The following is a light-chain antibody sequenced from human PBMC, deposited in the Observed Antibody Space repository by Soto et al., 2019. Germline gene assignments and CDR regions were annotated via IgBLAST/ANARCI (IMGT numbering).Light chain of an antibody. CDR3: QQYGGSPPYT. V-gene: IGKV3-20*01. CDR1: QSVRSSS. J-gene: IGKJ2*01. CDR2: GAY. Sequence: EIVVTQSPGTLSLSPWERATLSCRASQSVRSSSLAWYQQKPGQPTSLLIYGAYSCATGIPDSFSGSGSGTDFTLTISRLEPEDFAGYYCQQYGGSPPYTFGLGTKLEI.